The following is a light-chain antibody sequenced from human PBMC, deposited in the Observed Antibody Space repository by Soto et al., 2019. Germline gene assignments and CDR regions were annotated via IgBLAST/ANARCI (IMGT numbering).Light chain of an antibody. CDR3: QQYETSPRT. CDR2: GAS. J-gene: IGKJ1*01. Sequence: EIVLTQSPGTLSLSPGERTTLSWRASQSVSSNFLDWYQQKPGQAPRLLIYGASSRATGIPDRFSGSGSGTDFTLTISRLEPEDFAVYYCQQYETSPRTFGQGTKVDIK. CDR1: QSVSSNF. V-gene: IGKV3-20*01.